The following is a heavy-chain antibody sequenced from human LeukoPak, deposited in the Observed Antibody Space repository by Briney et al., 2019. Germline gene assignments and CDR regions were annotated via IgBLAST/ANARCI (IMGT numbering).Heavy chain of an antibody. CDR3: ARNPRSGADY. D-gene: IGHD6-25*01. Sequence: SETLSLTCAVYGGSFSGYYWSWIRQPPGKGLEWIGEINHSGSTNYNPSLKSRVTISVDTSKNQFSLKLSPVTAADTAVYYCARNPRSGADYWGQGTLVTVSS. J-gene: IGHJ4*02. CDR1: GGSFSGYY. CDR2: INHSGST. V-gene: IGHV4-34*01.